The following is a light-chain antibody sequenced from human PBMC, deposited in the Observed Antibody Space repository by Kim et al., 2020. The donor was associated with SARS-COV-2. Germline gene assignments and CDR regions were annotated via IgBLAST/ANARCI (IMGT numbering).Light chain of an antibody. CDR1: DIGRKN. Sequence: APAKTAIVTCRRNDIGRKNVHGYQEKPGQAPVMVIYYNTDRPSGIPERVSGSNSGNTATLTINSVEAGDEAHYYCQVWDRSSNHVVFGGGTQLTVL. J-gene: IGLJ2*01. V-gene: IGLV3-21*04. CDR2: YNT. CDR3: QVWDRSSNHVV.